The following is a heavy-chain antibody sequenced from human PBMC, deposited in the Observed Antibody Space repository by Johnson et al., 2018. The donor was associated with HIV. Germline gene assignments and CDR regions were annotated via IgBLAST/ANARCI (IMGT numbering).Heavy chain of an antibody. V-gene: IGHV3-64*01. D-gene: IGHD3-22*01. CDR3: AREGGITMRDAFDI. J-gene: IGHJ3*02. Sequence: MQLVESGGGVVQPGRSLRLSCAASGFTFSSYAMHWVRQAPGKGLEYVSAISSNGGSTYYANSVKGRFTISRDNSKNTLYLQMGSLRAEDMAVYYCAREGGITMRDAFDIWGQGTMVTVSS. CDR1: GFTFSSYA. CDR2: ISSNGGST.